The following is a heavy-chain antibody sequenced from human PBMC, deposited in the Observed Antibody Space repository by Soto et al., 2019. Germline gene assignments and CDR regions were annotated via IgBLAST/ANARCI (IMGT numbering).Heavy chain of an antibody. J-gene: IGHJ4*02. Sequence: SETLSLTCTVSGGSISSYYWSWIRQPPGKGLEWIGYINYSGSTNYNPSLKSRVTISVDTSNNQFSLKLSSVTAADTAMYYCARLGSGSFRDWGQGTLVTVSS. CDR1: GGSISSYY. D-gene: IGHD1-26*01. CDR3: ARLGSGSFRD. V-gene: IGHV4-59*08. CDR2: INYSGST.